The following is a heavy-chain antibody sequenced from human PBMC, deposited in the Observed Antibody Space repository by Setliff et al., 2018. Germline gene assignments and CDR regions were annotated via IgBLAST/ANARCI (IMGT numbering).Heavy chain of an antibody. CDR1: GGSVSSGSYY. CDR3: AKEGYYDHFGYYHYYFDF. J-gene: IGHJ4*02. D-gene: IGHD3-22*01. V-gene: IGHV4-61*02. Sequence: SETLSLTCTVSGGSVSSGSYYWSWIRQPAGKGLEWIGRIYTSGSTNYNPSLKSRVAISVDTSKNQSSLRLSSVTAADTAVYYCAKEGYYDHFGYYHYYFDFWGQGTLVTVSS. CDR2: IYTSGST.